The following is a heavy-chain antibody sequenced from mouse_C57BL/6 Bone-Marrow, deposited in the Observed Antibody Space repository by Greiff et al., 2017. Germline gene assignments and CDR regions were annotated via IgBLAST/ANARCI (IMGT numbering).Heavy chain of an antibody. J-gene: IGHJ1*03. CDR3: AKETATVVDWYFDV. D-gene: IGHD1-1*01. CDR2: IDPSDSYT. Sequence: VQLQESGAELVMPGASVKLSCKASGYTFTSYWMHWVKQRPGQGLEWIGEIDPSDSYTNYNQKFKGKSTLTVDKSSSTAYMQLSSLTSEDSAVYYCAKETATVVDWYFDVWGTGTTVTVSS. V-gene: IGHV1-69*01. CDR1: GYTFTSYW.